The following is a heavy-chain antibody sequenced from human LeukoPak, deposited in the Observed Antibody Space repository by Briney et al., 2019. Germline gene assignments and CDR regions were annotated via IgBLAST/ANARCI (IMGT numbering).Heavy chain of an antibody. CDR3: ATNGRITIFGVVNQFFDY. CDR2: IYYSGST. Sequence: SSETLSLTCTVSGGSISSSSCYWGWIRQPPGKGLEWIGSIYYSGSTYYNPSLKSRVTISVDTSKNQFSLKLSSVTAADTAVYYCATNGRITIFGVVNQFFDYWGQGTLVTVSS. V-gene: IGHV4-39*01. D-gene: IGHD3-3*01. CDR1: GGSISSSSCY. J-gene: IGHJ4*02.